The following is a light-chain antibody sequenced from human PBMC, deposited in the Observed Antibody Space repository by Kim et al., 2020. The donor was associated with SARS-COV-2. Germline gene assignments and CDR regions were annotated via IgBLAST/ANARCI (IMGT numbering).Light chain of an antibody. J-gene: IGKJ2*01. Sequence: DIQMTQSPSSLSASVGDRVTITCRASQSINTYLNWYQQKPGKVPKLLISGASSLQSGVPSRFSGSGSGTDFTLIINNLQPEDFAIYYCQQISGSPPTFRQGTKLEI. CDR3: QQISGSPPT. CDR2: GAS. CDR1: QSINTY. V-gene: IGKV1-39*01.